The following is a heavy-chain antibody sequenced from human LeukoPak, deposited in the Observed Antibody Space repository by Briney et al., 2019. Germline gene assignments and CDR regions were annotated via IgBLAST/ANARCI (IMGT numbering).Heavy chain of an antibody. CDR1: GFIVSSNY. D-gene: IGHD6-19*01. Sequence: PGGSLRLSCAASGFIVSSNYMTWVRQAPGKGLEWVSVIYTGGTTSYADSVEGRFTISRDNSRNTLYLQMSSLRAEDTAVYYCAKDLSPAVPTSPDAFDIWGQGTMVSVSS. J-gene: IGHJ3*02. V-gene: IGHV3-53*01. CDR2: IYTGGTT. CDR3: AKDLSPAVPTSPDAFDI.